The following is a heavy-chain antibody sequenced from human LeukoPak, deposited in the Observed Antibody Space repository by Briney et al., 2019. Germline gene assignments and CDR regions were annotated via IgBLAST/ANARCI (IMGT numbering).Heavy chain of an antibody. CDR2: IYSGGST. V-gene: IGHV3-66*01. Sequence: GGSLRLSCAASGFTFSSYAMSWVRQAPGKGLEWVSVIYSGGSTYYADSVKGRFTISRDNSKNTLYLQMNSLRAEDTAVYYCARDGRDYGMDVWGQGTTVTVSS. J-gene: IGHJ6*02. CDR1: GFTFSSYA. D-gene: IGHD1-26*01. CDR3: ARDGRDYGMDV.